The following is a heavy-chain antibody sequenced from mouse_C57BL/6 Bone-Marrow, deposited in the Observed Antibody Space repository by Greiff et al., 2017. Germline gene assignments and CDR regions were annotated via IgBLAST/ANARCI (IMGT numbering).Heavy chain of an antibody. V-gene: IGHV1-7*01. CDR3: AKGDYGSRLDY. CDR2: INPSSGYT. D-gene: IGHD1-1*01. J-gene: IGHJ2*01. Sequence: QVQLKQSGAELAKPGASVKLSCKASGYTFTSYWMHWVKQRPGQGLEWIGYINPSSGYTKYNQKFKDKATLTADKSSSTAYMQLSSLTYEDSAVYYCAKGDYGSRLDYWGQGTTLTVSS. CDR1: GYTFTSYW.